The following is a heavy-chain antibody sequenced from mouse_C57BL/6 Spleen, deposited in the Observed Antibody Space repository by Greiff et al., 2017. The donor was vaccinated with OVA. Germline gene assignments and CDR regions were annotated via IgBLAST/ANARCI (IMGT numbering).Heavy chain of an antibody. V-gene: IGHV1-52*01. Sequence: QVQLKQPGAELVRPGSSVKLSCKASGYTFTSYWMHWVKQRPIQGLEWIGNIDPSDSETHYNQKFKDKATLTVDKSSSTAYMQLSSLTSEDSAVYYCAAGDSNSFDYWGQGTTLTVSS. CDR2: IDPSDSET. J-gene: IGHJ2*01. CDR1: GYTFTSYW. D-gene: IGHD2-5*01. CDR3: AAGDSNSFDY.